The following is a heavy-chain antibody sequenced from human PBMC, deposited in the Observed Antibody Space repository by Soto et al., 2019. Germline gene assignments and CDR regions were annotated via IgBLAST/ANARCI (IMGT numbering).Heavy chain of an antibody. CDR3: AKRVTMIVPVMAYYYYGMDV. Sequence: GGSLRLSCAASGFTFSSYAMSWVRQAPGKGLEWVSAISGSGGSTYYADSVKGRFTISRDNSKNTLYLQMNSLRAEDTTVYYCAKRVTMIVPVMAYYYYGMDVWGQGTTVTVSS. V-gene: IGHV3-23*01. CDR2: ISGSGGST. CDR1: GFTFSSYA. J-gene: IGHJ6*02. D-gene: IGHD3-22*01.